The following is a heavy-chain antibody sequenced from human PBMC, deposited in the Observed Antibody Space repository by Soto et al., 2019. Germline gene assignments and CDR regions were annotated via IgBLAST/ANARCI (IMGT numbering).Heavy chain of an antibody. CDR2: ISSSGTYI. CDR3: ARVSEI. V-gene: IGHV3-21*01. Sequence: GGSLRLCCAASGVTFSTYIMNWVRQAPGKGLEWVSSISSSGTYIYYTDSVKGRFTISRDNAKNSLYLQMNSLRAEDTAVYYCARVSEIWGQGTMVTV. D-gene: IGHD3-16*02. J-gene: IGHJ3*02. CDR1: GVTFSTYI.